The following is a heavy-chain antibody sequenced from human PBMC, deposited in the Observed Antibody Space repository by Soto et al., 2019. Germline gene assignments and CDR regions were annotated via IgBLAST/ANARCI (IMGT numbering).Heavy chain of an antibody. CDR2: ISAYNGNT. CDR3: VLAAQPYYFDY. CDR1: GYTFTSYG. D-gene: IGHD2-15*01. Sequence: QVQLVQSGAEVKKPGASVKVSCKASGYTFTSYGISWVLQAPGQGLEWMGWISAYNGNTNYAQRLQVRVTMTSDTSTSTAYMELSSLRSDDTASYYCVLAAQPYYFDYWGQGLLVTVSS. V-gene: IGHV1-18*01. J-gene: IGHJ4*02.